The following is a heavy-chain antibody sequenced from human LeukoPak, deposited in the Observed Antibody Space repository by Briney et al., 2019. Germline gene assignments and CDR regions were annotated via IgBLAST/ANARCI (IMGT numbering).Heavy chain of an antibody. J-gene: IGHJ4*02. CDR1: GGTFSSYA. Sequence: GASVKVSCKASGGTFSSYAISWVRQAPGQGLEWMGWISAYNGNTNYAQKLQGRVTMTTDTSTSTAYMELRSLRSDDTAVYYCARDRASLGFDYWGQGTLVTVSS. CDR2: ISAYNGNT. D-gene: IGHD6-6*01. CDR3: ARDRASLGFDY. V-gene: IGHV1-18*01.